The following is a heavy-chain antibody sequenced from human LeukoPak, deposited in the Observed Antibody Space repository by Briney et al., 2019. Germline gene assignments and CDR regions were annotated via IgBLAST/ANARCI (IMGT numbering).Heavy chain of an antibody. CDR3: ARDRFYSSCNDAFDI. CDR2: IKQDGSEK. D-gene: IGHD6-19*01. J-gene: IGHJ3*02. Sequence: GGSLRLSCAASGFTFSSYWMSWVCQAPGKGLEWVANIKQDGSEKYYVDSVKGRFTISRDNAKNSLYLQMNSLRAEDTAVYYCARDRFYSSCNDAFDIWGQGTMVTVSS. V-gene: IGHV3-7*01. CDR1: GFTFSSYW.